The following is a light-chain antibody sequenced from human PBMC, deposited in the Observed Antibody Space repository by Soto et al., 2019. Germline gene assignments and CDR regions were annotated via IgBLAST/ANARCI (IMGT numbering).Light chain of an antibody. CDR2: DAS. CDR1: QSVSSD. V-gene: IGKV3-11*01. Sequence: EIVLTQSPATLSLSPGERATLSCRASQSVSSDLSCYQHKPGQAPRLLIYDASNRATSIPARFSGSGSGTDFTLTISSLEPEDFAVYYCLHRYNWPLTFGGGTKVEIK. CDR3: LHRYNWPLT. J-gene: IGKJ4*01.